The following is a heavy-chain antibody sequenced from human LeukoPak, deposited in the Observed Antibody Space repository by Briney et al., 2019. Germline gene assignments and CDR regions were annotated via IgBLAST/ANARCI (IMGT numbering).Heavy chain of an antibody. CDR2: INQVGSQT. CDR1: GFTFSSYW. J-gene: IGHJ4*02. D-gene: IGHD2-15*01. CDR3: ASPVVVAAGGSFDY. Sequence: GGSLRLSCAASGFTFSSYWMSWVRQTPGEGLEYLANINQVGSQTYYMDSVKGRFTISRDNAKNSLYLQMNSLRAEDTAVYYCASPVVVAAGGSFDYWGQGTLVTVSS. V-gene: IGHV3-7*01.